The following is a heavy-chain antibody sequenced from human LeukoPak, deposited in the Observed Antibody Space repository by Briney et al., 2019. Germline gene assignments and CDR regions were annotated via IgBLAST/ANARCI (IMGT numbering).Heavy chain of an antibody. J-gene: IGHJ4*02. D-gene: IGHD3-22*01. V-gene: IGHV3-74*01. CDR3: VVWGEDRSGHRFDF. CDR2: INTDGSNT. Sequence: PGGSLRLSCAASGFIFDYYWMHWVRQAPGKGLMWVSRINTDGSNTHYADSVKGRFTISRDNAKNTLYLQMNGLRVEDTAVYYCVVWGEDRSGHRFDFWGQGTLVTVSS. CDR1: GFIFDYYW.